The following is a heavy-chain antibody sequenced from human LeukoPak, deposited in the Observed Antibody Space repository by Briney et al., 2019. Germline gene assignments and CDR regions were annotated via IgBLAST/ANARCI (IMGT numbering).Heavy chain of an antibody. CDR1: GFTFSTSW. J-gene: IGHJ4*02. Sequence: GGSLRPSCVASGFTFSTSWMDWVRHVPGKGLEWVANIKEDGSETYYVDSAKGRFTISRDNAKKSLYLQMDSLRVEDTAIYYCTKSLDYWGQGTLVTVSS. V-gene: IGHV3-7*01. CDR3: TKSLDY. CDR2: IKEDGSET.